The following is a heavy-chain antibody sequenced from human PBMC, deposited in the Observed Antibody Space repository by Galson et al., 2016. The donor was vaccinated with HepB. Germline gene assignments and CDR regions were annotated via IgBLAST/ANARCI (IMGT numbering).Heavy chain of an antibody. V-gene: IGHV4-31*11. CDR3: ATKAGYTTGWGF. Sequence: TLSLTCAVSRASVTSGGYYWTWFRQHPVKGLEWTGYNYNGGTSYYAPSLRSRVTISVDTSKNEFSLSLNSVTAADTGVYYCATKAGYTTGWGFWGQGTLVTVSS. D-gene: IGHD6-25*01. CDR1: RASVTSGGYY. CDR2: NYNGGTS. J-gene: IGHJ4*02.